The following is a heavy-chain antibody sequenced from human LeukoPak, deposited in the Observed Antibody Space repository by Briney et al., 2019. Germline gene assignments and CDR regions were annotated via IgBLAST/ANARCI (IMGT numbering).Heavy chain of an antibody. CDR3: ARWGTGDAFDI. CDR2: IYYSGST. V-gene: IGHV4-39*07. D-gene: IGHD1-1*01. Sequence: SGALSLTCTVSGGSISRSSYYWGWIRQPPGEELEWIGSIYYSGSTYYNPSLKSRVTISVDTSKNQFSLKLNTVTAADTAVYYCARWGTGDAFDIWGQGTMVTVSS. CDR1: GGSISRSSYY. J-gene: IGHJ3*02.